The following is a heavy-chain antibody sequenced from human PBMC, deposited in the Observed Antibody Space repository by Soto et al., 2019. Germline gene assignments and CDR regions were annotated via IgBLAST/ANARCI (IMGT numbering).Heavy chain of an antibody. CDR2: ISGSGGST. V-gene: IGHV3-23*01. J-gene: IGHJ4*02. Sequence: GGSLRLSCVASGFTFSGYAMSWVRQAPGKGLEWVSAISGSGGSTYYADSVKGRFTISRDNSKNTLYLQMNSLRAEDTAVYYCAKVPRFATDYWGQGTLVTVSS. D-gene: IGHD3-3*01. CDR3: AKVPRFATDY. CDR1: GFTFSGYA.